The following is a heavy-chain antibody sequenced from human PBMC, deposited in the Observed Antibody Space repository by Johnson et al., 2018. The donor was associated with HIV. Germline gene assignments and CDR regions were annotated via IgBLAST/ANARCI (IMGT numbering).Heavy chain of an antibody. CDR3: ATDTSMITMYVEIKGGAFDI. J-gene: IGHJ3*02. CDR1: GFTFTNAW. Sequence: MQLVESGGGLVKPGGSLRLSCAASGFTFTNAWMSWLRQAPGKGLEWIGRIKSKTDGGTIEYAAPVKGRFTISRDDSKNTLYLQMNSLTTEDTAVYYCATDTSMITMYVEIKGGAFDIWGQGTMVTVSS. CDR2: IKSKTDGGTI. V-gene: IGHV3-15*01. D-gene: IGHD3-16*01.